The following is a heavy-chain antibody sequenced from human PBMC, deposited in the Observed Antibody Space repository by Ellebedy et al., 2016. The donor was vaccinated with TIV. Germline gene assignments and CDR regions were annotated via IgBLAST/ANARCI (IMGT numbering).Heavy chain of an antibody. Sequence: AASVKVSCKASASTFTTYGISWVLQPPRPGLEWMGWISADNGNTNYAQTVQGRVTMTTDTSTRTVYLELRSLRSDDTAMYYCARGGGGPYYAPDYWGQGTLVTVSS. CDR2: ISADNGNT. CDR3: ARGGGGPYYAPDY. D-gene: IGHD3-22*01. J-gene: IGHJ4*02. CDR1: ASTFTTYG. V-gene: IGHV1-18*04.